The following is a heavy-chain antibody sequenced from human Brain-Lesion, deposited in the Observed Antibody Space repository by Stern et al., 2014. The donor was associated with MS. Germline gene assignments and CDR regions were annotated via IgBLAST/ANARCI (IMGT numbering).Heavy chain of an antibody. CDR2: ISTYNGNT. V-gene: IGHV1-18*01. CDR1: GYTFTSYA. D-gene: IGHD3-22*01. J-gene: IGHJ4*02. Sequence: VQLVESGAEVKKPGASVKVSCKPSGYTFTSYAITWVRQAPGQGLEWMGWISTYNGNTNYVQKLQGRVPMTTDTSTSTAYMELRSLRSDDTAVYYCARGHTSGYYNFDYGGQGTLVTGS. CDR3: ARGHTSGYYNFDY.